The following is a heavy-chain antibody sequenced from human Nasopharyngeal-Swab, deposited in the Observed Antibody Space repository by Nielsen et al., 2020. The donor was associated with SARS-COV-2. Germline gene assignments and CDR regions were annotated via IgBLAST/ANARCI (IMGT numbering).Heavy chain of an antibody. D-gene: IGHD3-16*01. J-gene: IGHJ5*02. CDR3: ARDQGGLLGP. CDR2: ISYDGSNK. CDR1: GFTFSSYA. Sequence: GESLKISCAASGFTFSSYAMHWVRQAPGKGLEWVAVISYDGSNKYYADSVKGRFTISRDNSKNTLYLQMNSLRAEDTAVYYCARDQGGLLGPWGQGTLVTVSP. V-gene: IGHV3-30-3*01.